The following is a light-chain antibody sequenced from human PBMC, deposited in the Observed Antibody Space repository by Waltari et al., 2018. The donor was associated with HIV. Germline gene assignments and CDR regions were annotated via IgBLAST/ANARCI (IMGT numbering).Light chain of an antibody. V-gene: IGLV10-54*01. CDR3: SAWDSSLSEWV. Sequence: AGLTQPSSVSKGLQQNVTLTCTGNDKNVGHEGAGWLLRHEGHPPEVLSYRGGARPAGISHKYFASRSGNTASLTITGLQVDDEAVYYCSAWDSSLSEWVFGGGTKLTV. CDR1: DKNVGHEG. J-gene: IGLJ3*02. CDR2: RGG.